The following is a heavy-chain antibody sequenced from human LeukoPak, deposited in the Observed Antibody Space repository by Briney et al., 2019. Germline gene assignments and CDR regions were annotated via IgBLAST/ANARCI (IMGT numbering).Heavy chain of an antibody. CDR1: GGSFSGYY. D-gene: IGHD3-16*01. CDR3: ASQARGFDFDY. Sequence: SETLSLTCAVYGGSFSGYYWSWIRQPPGKGLEWIGEINHSGSTYYNPSLKSRVTISVDTSKNQFSLKLSSVTAADTAVYYCASQARGFDFDYWGQGTLVTVSS. V-gene: IGHV4-34*01. CDR2: INHSGST. J-gene: IGHJ4*02.